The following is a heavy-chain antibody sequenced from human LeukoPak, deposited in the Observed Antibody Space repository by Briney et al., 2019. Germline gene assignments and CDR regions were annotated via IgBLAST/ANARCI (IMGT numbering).Heavy chain of an antibody. D-gene: IGHD3-10*01. CDR2: ISYDGSNK. CDR1: GFTFSSYA. J-gene: IGHJ5*02. CDR3: AKDYDASYYGSGSLLTLPVWFDP. V-gene: IGHV3-30*18. Sequence: GGSLRLSCAASGFTFSSYAMSWVRQAPGKGLEWVAVISYDGSNKYYADSVKGRFTISRDSSKNTLYLQMNSLRAEDTAVYYCAKDYDASYYGSGSLLTLPVWFDPWGQGTLVTVSS.